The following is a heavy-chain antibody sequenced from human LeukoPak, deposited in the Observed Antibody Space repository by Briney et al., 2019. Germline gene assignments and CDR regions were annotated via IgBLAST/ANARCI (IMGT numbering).Heavy chain of an antibody. CDR3: ARGYYYDSSEYYFDY. J-gene: IGHJ4*02. CDR1: GFTFSSYA. D-gene: IGHD3-22*01. V-gene: IGHV3-23*01. Sequence: GGSLRLSCAASGFTFSSYAMSWVRQAPGKGLEWVSGISGSSGSTYSADSVKGRFTISRDNSKNTLYLQMNSLRAEDTAVYYCARGYYYDSSEYYFDYWGQGTLVTVSS. CDR2: ISGSSGST.